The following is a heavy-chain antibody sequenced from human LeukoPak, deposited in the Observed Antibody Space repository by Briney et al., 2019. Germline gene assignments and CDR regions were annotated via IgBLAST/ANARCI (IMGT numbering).Heavy chain of an antibody. V-gene: IGHV1-18*01. CDR1: GYTFTNYG. J-gene: IGHJ4*02. CDR3: ARYYYDTSGYMWGFDY. Sequence: ASVKVSCKASGYTFTNYGLSWVRQAPGQGREWVGWISAYNGNTNYAQNLQGRVTMTTDTSTSTAYMELRSLRSDDTAVYYCARYYYDTSGYMWGFDYWGQGTLVTVSS. CDR2: ISAYNGNT. D-gene: IGHD3-22*01.